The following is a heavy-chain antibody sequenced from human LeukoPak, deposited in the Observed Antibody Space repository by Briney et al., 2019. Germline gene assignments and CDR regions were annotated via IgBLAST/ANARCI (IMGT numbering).Heavy chain of an antibody. CDR3: ARGSTSLANWFDP. J-gene: IGHJ5*02. Sequence: GASLKISCKGSGSSFTSYWIGWVRPMPGKGLEWMGIIYPGDSDTRYSPSFQGQVTISADKSISTAYLQWSSLKASDTAMYYCARGSTSLANWFDPGGQGTLVTVSS. D-gene: IGHD2-2*01. V-gene: IGHV5-51*01. CDR2: IYPGDSDT. CDR1: GSSFTSYW.